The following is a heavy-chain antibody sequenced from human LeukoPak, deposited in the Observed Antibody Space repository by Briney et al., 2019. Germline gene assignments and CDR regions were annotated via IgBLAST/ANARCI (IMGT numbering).Heavy chain of an antibody. V-gene: IGHV4-34*01. D-gene: IGHD3-10*01. CDR1: GGSFSGYY. J-gene: IGHJ4*02. CDR2: INHSGST. Sequence: SETLSLTCAVYGGSFSGYYWSWIRQPPGKGLEWIGEINHSGSTNYNPSPKSRVTITVDASTNQFSLKLSSGTAADTAVYYCASPAYGSGSYSGFDYWGQGTLVTVSS. CDR3: ASPAYGSGSYSGFDY.